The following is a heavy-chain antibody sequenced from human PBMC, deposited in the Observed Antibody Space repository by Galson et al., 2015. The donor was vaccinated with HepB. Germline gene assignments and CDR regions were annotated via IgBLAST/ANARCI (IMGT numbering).Heavy chain of an antibody. Sequence: ETLSLTCAVYGGSFSGYYWSWIRQPPGKGLEWIGEINHSGSTNYNPSLKSRVTISVDTSKNQFSLKLSSVTAADTAVYYCARNRIAARPFDYWGQGTLVTVSS. CDR1: GGSFSGYY. V-gene: IGHV4-34*01. D-gene: IGHD6-6*01. CDR2: INHSGST. J-gene: IGHJ4*02. CDR3: ARNRIAARPFDY.